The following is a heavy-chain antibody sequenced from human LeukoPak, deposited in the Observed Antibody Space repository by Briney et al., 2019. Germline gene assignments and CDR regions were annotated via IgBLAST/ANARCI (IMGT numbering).Heavy chain of an antibody. CDR3: AKDRPGVVVVAAKGDY. V-gene: IGHV3-23*01. J-gene: IGHJ4*02. CDR2: ISGSGGST. Sequence: GGSLRLSCAASGFTFSIYAMSWVRLAPGKGLEWVSTISGSGGSTYYADSVKGRFTISRDNSKNTLALQMSSLRAEDTAVYYCAKDRPGVVVVAAKGDYWGQGTLVTVSS. CDR1: GFTFSIYA. D-gene: IGHD2-15*01.